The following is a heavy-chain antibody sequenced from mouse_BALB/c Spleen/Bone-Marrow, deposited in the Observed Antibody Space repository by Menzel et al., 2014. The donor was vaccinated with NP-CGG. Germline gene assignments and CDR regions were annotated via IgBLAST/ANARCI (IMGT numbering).Heavy chain of an antibody. CDR1: GFTFTDYY. V-gene: IGHV7-3*02. D-gene: IGHD2-3*01. J-gene: IGHJ2*01. CDR2: IRNKANGYTT. CDR3: ARYDVYYYFDY. Sequence: EVQLQESGGGLVQPGGSLRLSCATSGFTFTDYYMSWVRQPPGKALEWLVFIRNKANGYTTEYSASVKGRFTISRDNSQSILYLQMNTLRAEDSATYYCARYDVYYYFDYWGQGTTLTVSS.